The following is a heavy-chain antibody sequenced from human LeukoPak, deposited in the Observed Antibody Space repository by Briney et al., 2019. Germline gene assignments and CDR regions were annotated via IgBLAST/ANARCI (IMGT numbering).Heavy chain of an antibody. D-gene: IGHD3-22*01. CDR2: ISAYNGNT. CDR3: ARDWYYYYDSSGLDY. CDR1: GYTFASHG. Sequence: ASVKVSCKASGYTFASHGISWVRQAPGQGLEWMGWISAYNGNTNCAQKLQGRVTMTTDTSTSTAYMELRSLRSDDTAVYYCARDWYYYYDSSGLDYWGQGTLVTVSS. J-gene: IGHJ4*02. V-gene: IGHV1-18*01.